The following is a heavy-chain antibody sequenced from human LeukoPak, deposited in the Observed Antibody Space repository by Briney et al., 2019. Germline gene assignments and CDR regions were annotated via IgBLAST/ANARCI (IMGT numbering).Heavy chain of an antibody. Sequence: PSETLSLTCAVYGGSFSGYYWSWIRQPPGKGLEWVSTISGSGGSTYYADSVKGRFTISRDNSKNTLYLQMNSLRAEDTAVYYCAKGYWSGDAAMPYFDYWGQGTLVTVSS. J-gene: IGHJ4*02. CDR3: AKGYWSGDAAMPYFDY. V-gene: IGHV3-23*01. CDR2: ISGSGGST. CDR1: GGSFSGYY. D-gene: IGHD5-18*01.